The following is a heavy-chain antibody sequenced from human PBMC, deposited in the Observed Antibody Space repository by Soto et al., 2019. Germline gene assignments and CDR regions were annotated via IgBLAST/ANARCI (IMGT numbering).Heavy chain of an antibody. CDR1: GFSLNTSGMG. CDR2: IYWNDDK. J-gene: IGHJ4*01. D-gene: IGHD2-2*01. Sequence: SGPTLVNPTQTLTLTCTFSGFSLNTSGMGVGWIRQPPGKALEWLALIYWNDDKRYRPSLNSRLTIAKDTSKSQVVLTVTNVDPVDTATYYCAHTKIVVVPAATHNFDYWGQGILVTVSS. V-gene: IGHV2-5*01. CDR3: AHTKIVVVPAATHNFDY.